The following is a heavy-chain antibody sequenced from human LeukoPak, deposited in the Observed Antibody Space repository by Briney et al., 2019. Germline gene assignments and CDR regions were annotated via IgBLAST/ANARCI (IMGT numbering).Heavy chain of an antibody. D-gene: IGHD1-26*01. V-gene: IGHV3-30*18. CDR2: ISYDGRHK. CDR1: GFTFRSYG. CDR3: AKDTKVGACDY. J-gene: IGHJ4*02. Sequence: PGISLRLSSAASGFTFRSYGIHWVRQAPGKGLEWVALISYDGRHKFYADSVNGRFSISRDNSKNMVHLQMNSLRGEDTAVYYCAKDTKVGACDYWGQGTLVTVSS.